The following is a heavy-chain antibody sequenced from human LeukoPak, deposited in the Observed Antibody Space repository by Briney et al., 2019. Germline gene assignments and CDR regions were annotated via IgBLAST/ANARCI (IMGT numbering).Heavy chain of an antibody. CDR3: ARGGGAYCGTNCYRNFDY. CDR2: IYSGGNT. Sequence: GGSLRLSCAASELTVSSDYMSWVRQAPGKGLEWVSVIYSGGNTYYADSVKGRFSISRDNSKNTLYLQMDSLRAEDTAVYYCARGGGAYCGTNCYRNFDYWGQETLVTVSS. CDR1: ELTVSSDY. J-gene: IGHJ4*02. V-gene: IGHV3-66*01. D-gene: IGHD2-21*02.